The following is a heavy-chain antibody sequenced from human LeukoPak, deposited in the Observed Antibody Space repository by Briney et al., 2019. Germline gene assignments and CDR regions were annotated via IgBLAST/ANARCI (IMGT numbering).Heavy chain of an antibody. CDR2: ISYDGSNE. CDR1: GFTFSSYG. V-gene: IGHV3-30*18. D-gene: IGHD3-22*01. Sequence: GRSLRLSCAASGFTFSSYGMHWVRQAPGKGLEWVAVISYDGSNEYYADSVKGRFTISRDNSKNTLYLQMNSLRAEDTAVYYCAKDLYYYDSSGSGGYYYYGMDVWGQGTTVTVSS. J-gene: IGHJ6*02. CDR3: AKDLYYYDSSGSGGYYYYGMDV.